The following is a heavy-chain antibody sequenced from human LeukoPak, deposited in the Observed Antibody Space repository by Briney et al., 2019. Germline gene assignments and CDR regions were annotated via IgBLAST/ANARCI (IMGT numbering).Heavy chain of an antibody. CDR3: ARGPDILTGYYSKAPLDY. V-gene: IGHV3-7*01. CDR2: IKRDGSVK. CDR1: GFTFTDYW. Sequence: PGGSLRLSCAASGFTFTDYWMSWVRQAPGKGLEWVANIKRDGSVKYYVDSVKGRFTISRDNGKNSLYLQMNSLRTEDTAVYYCARGPDILTGYYSKAPLDYWGQGTLVTVSS. D-gene: IGHD3-9*01. J-gene: IGHJ4*02.